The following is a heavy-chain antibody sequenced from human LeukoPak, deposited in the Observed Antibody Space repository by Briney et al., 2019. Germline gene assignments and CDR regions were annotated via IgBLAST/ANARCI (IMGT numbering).Heavy chain of an antibody. CDR1: GFTFSSYE. CDR2: ICGSGSTI. CDR3: ARDRDLRAAAGRYY. V-gene: IGHV3-48*03. J-gene: IGHJ4*02. Sequence: GGSLRLSCAASGFTFSSYEMNWVRQAPGKGLEWVSYICGSGSTIYSADSVKGRFTISRDNAKNLLYLQMNNLRAEDTAFFYFARDRDLRAAAGRYYCGQGTLVTVSS. D-gene: IGHD6-13*01.